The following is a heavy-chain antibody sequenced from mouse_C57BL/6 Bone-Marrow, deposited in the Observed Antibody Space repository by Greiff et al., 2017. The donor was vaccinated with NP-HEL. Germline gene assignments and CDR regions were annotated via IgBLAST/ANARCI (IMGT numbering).Heavy chain of an antibody. D-gene: IGHD1-1*01. CDR3: ARYTTTVVERGYFDY. Sequence: EVMLVESGPGLAKPSQTLSLTCSVTGYSITSDYWNWIRKFPGNKLEYMGYISYSGSTYYNPSLKSRISITRDTSKNQYYLQLNSVTTEDTATYYCARYTTTVVERGYFDYWGQGTTLIVSS. V-gene: IGHV3-8*01. CDR1: GYSITSDY. J-gene: IGHJ2*01. CDR2: ISYSGST.